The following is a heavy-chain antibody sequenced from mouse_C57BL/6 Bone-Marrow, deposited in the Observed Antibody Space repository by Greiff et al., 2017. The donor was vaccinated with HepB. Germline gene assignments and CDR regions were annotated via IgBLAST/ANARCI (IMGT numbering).Heavy chain of an antibody. V-gene: IGHV1-76*01. D-gene: IGHD4-1*01. CDR1: GYTFTDYY. CDR2: IYPGSGNT. CDR3: ARGAKLGLLFAY. J-gene: IGHJ3*01. Sequence: VQVVESGAELVRPGASVKLSCKASGYTFTDYYINWVKQRPGQGLEWIARIYPGSGNTYYNEKFKGKATLTAEKSSSTAYMQLSSLTSEDSAVYFCARGAKLGLLFAYWGQGTLVTVSA.